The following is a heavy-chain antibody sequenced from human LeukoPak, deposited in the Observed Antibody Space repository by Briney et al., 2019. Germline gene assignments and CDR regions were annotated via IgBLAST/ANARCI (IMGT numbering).Heavy chain of an antibody. CDR1: GLTVSSNF. D-gene: IGHD3-22*01. Sequence: PGGSLRLSCAASGLTVSSNFMSWVRLAPGKGLEWVSAISGGGGDTYYADSVKGRFTISRDNSKDTLYLQMNTLRAEDTAVYYCARRAGDYSHPYDYWGQGTLVTVSS. V-gene: IGHV3-23*01. CDR3: ARRAGDYSHPYDY. J-gene: IGHJ4*02. CDR2: ISGGGGDT.